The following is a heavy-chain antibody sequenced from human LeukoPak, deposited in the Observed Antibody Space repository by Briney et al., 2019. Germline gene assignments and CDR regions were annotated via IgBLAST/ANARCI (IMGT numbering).Heavy chain of an antibody. CDR3: AREIVGGGGFDY. Sequence: GGSLRLSCAASGFTVSSNYMSWVRQAPGKGLRWVSVIYSGGSTYYADSVKGRFTISRDNSKNTLYLQMNSLRAEDTAVYYCAREIVGGGGFDYWGQGTLVTVSS. CDR2: IYSGGST. CDR1: GFTVSSNY. D-gene: IGHD1-26*01. J-gene: IGHJ4*02. V-gene: IGHV3-53*01.